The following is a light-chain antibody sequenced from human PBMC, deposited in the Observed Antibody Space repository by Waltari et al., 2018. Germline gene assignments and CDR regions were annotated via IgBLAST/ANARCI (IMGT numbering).Light chain of an antibody. CDR2: NTY. V-gene: IGKV3D-20*02. Sequence: ERAPPPCRASQSFGRVLVWYQQKPGQAPRLVIYNTYTRATGIPDRFSGSGSGTDFSLTISRLEPEDFAVYYCQHNVRLPVTFGQGTKVEIK. CDR1: QSFGRV. J-gene: IGKJ1*01. CDR3: QHNVRLPVT.